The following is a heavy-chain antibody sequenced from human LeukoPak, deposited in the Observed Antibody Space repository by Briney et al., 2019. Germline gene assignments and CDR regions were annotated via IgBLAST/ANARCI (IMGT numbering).Heavy chain of an antibody. J-gene: IGHJ6*03. D-gene: IGHD3-22*01. CDR1: GFTFSNFG. CDR3: AKSPYYYDSSGYAFYYYMDV. Sequence: GGSLRLSCAASGFTFSNFGMHWVRQAPGKGLEWVAGIWYDGVNKYYADYVKGRFTVSRDNSKNTLYLQMNSLRAEDTAVYYCAKSPYYYDSSGYAFYYYMDVWGKGTTVTVSS. V-gene: IGHV3-33*06. CDR2: IWYDGVNK.